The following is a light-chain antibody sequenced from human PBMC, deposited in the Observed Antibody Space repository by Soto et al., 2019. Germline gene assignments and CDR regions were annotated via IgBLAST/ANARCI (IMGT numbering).Light chain of an antibody. Sequence: DIQMTQSPSSLSASVGDRVTITCRASQSISSYLNWYQQKPGKAPKLLIYAASSLQSGVTSRFSGSGSGTDFTRTISSLQPEDFATYYCQQSYSTPYTFGQGTKLEIK. V-gene: IGKV1-39*01. CDR2: AAS. CDR1: QSISSY. J-gene: IGKJ2*01. CDR3: QQSYSTPYT.